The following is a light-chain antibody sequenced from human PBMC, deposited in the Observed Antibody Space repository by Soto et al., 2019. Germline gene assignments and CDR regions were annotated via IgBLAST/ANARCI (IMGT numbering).Light chain of an antibody. CDR2: DAS. J-gene: IGKJ4*01. V-gene: IGKV3-11*01. Sequence: EIVLTQSPATLSLSPGERATLSCRASQSVSSYLAWYQQKPGQAPRLLIYDASNRATGIPARFSGSGSATDFTLTISSLATEDFAVYYCQQRSNWLTFGGGTKVEIK. CDR3: QQRSNWLT. CDR1: QSVSSY.